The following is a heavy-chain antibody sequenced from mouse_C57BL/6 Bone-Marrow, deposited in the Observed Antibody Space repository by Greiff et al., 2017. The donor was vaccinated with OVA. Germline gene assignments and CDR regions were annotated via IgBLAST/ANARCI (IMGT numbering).Heavy chain of an antibody. CDR2: ISYDGSN. CDR1: GYSIASGYY. V-gene: IGHV3-6*01. J-gene: IGHJ2*01. CDR3: AREDYGSSYEN. D-gene: IGHD1-1*01. Sequence: VQLKESGPGLVKPSQSLSLTCSVTGYSIASGYYWNWIRQFPGNKLEWMGYISYDGSNNYNPSLKNRISITRDTSKNQFFLKLNSVTTEDTATYYCAREDYGSSYENWGQGTTLTVSS.